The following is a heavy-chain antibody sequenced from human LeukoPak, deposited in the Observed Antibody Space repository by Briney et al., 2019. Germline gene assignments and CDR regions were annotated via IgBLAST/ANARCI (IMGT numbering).Heavy chain of an antibody. Sequence: SETLSLTCTVSGAPISSGGYYWSWIRHPPGKGLEWIGYIYYSGSTYYNPSLKSRVTISVDTSKNQFSLKLSSVTAADTAVYYCARASSSIAAAGTVDYWGQGALVTVSS. V-gene: IGHV4-31*03. D-gene: IGHD6-13*01. CDR3: ARASSSIAAAGTVDY. CDR2: IYYSGST. J-gene: IGHJ4*02. CDR1: GAPISSGGYY.